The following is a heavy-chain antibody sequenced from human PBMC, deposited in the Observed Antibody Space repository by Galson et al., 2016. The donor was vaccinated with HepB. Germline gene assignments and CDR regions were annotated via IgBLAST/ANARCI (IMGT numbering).Heavy chain of an antibody. CDR1: GGSISSSSYY. CDR2: IKQDGSER. CDR3: AHAPNLYYFDN. J-gene: IGHJ4*02. V-gene: IGHV3-7*03. D-gene: IGHD2-2*01. Sequence: ETLSLTCTVSGGSISSSSYYWGWIRQAPGKGLEWVANIKQDGSERYYVDSVKGRFTISRDNAKNSLYLQMNSLRVEDTAVYYCAHAPNLYYFDNWGQGTLVTASS.